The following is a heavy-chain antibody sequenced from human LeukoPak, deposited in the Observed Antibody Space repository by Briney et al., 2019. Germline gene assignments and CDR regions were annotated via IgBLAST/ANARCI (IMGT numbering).Heavy chain of an antibody. CDR3: ARHRYCSSTSCYGGGNWFDP. D-gene: IGHD2-2*01. J-gene: IGHJ5*02. V-gene: IGHV1-69*10. Sequence: SVNVSCKASGGTFSSYAISWVRQAPGQGLEWMGRIIPILGIANYAQKFQGRVTITADKSTSTASMELSSLRSEDTAVYYCARHRYCSSTSCYGGGNWFDPWGQGTLVTVSS. CDR2: IIPILGIA. CDR1: GGTFSSYA.